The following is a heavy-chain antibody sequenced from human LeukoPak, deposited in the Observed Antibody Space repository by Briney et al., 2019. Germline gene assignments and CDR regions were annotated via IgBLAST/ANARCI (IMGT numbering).Heavy chain of an antibody. CDR2: IYPGDSDT. Sequence: GESLKISCKGSGYRFTSYWIGWVRQMPGKGLEWMGIIYPGDSDTRYSPSFQGQVTISADKSINTAYLQWSSLKASDTAIYYCVRRASRGPILVITGDNWFDPWGQGTLVTVSS. D-gene: IGHD3-9*01. CDR1: GYRFTSYW. J-gene: IGHJ5*02. CDR3: VRRASRGPILVITGDNWFDP. V-gene: IGHV5-51*01.